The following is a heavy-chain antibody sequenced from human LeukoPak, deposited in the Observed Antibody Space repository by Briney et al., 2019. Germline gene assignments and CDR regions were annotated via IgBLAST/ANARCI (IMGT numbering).Heavy chain of an antibody. V-gene: IGHV4-4*07. CDR2: IHTSCST. CDR1: CGFISSCY. D-gene: IGHD4-11*01. Sequence: SFSRTVACGFISSCYWCGRRMPAEKRQDMVMSIHTSCSTNYNPSLQSQVTMSVDTSISPFSLQRSTVKAADTAVYYCARVGDYNNYVVKNNCFDAWGQGTMVTVSS. CDR3: ARVGDYNNYVVKNNCFDA. J-gene: IGHJ5*01.